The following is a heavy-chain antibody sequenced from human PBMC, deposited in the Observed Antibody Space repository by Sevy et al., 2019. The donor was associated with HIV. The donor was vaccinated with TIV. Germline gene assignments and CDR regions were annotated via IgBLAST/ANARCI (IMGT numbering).Heavy chain of an antibody. Sequence: GGSLRLSCTASGFTFGDYAMNWFRQAPGKGLEWVGFIRTKAYGGTTEYAASVKGRFTISRDDSKNTLYLQMNSLKTEDTAVYYCSTDPIIVLLVTDGMDVWGQGTTVTVSS. D-gene: IGHD2-8*02. CDR2: IRTKAYGGTT. CDR1: GFTFGDYA. V-gene: IGHV3-49*03. J-gene: IGHJ6*02. CDR3: STDPIIVLLVTDGMDV.